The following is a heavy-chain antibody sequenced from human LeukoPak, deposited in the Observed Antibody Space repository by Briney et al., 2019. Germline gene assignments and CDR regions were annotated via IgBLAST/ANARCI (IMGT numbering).Heavy chain of an antibody. J-gene: IGHJ3*02. V-gene: IGHV1-2*02. CDR3: ALRGYYYGSGTQGAFDI. D-gene: IGHD3-10*01. CDR1: GYTFTGYY. CDR2: INPNSGGA. Sequence: GASVKVSCKASGYTFTGYYMHWVRQAPGQGLKWMGWINPNSGGANYAQKFQGRVTMTRDTSISTAYMELSRLRSDDTAVYYCALRGYYYGSGTQGAFDIWGQGTMVTVSS.